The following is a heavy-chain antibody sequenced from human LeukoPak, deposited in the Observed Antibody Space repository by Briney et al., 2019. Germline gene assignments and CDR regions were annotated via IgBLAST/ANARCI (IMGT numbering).Heavy chain of an antibody. J-gene: IGHJ4*02. CDR3: ARHQAGFDY. Sequence: GESLKISCKGSGYTFTTYWIGWVRQMPGKGLEWTGIIYPGDSDPRYSPSFQGQVTISADKSISTAYLQWSSLKASDSAMYYCARHQAGFDYWGQGTLVTVSS. CDR1: GYTFTTYW. CDR2: IYPGDSDP. V-gene: IGHV5-51*01.